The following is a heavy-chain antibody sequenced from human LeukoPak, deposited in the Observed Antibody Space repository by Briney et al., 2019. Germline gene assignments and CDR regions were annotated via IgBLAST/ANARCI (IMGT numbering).Heavy chain of an antibody. Sequence: PGGSLRLSCAASGFTFSSYAMSWVRQAPGKGLEWVSAISGSGGSTYYADSVKGRFTISRDNSKNTLYLQMNSLRAEDTAVYYCAKEWPPHHYYDSSGYYYVPYFDYWGQGTLVTVSS. V-gene: IGHV3-23*01. CDR2: ISGSGGST. CDR1: GFTFSSYA. CDR3: AKEWPPHHYYDSSGYYYVPYFDY. J-gene: IGHJ4*02. D-gene: IGHD3-22*01.